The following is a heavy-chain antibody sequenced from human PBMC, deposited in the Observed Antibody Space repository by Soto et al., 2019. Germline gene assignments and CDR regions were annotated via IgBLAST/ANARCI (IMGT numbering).Heavy chain of an antibody. D-gene: IGHD2-8*01. Sequence: EVQLVESGGGLVQPGGSLRLSCAASGFTFSPYSINWVRQAPGKGLEWISYISDNSSVIYYADAVKGRFTISRDNAKNSLYLQMNSLRDEDTAVYYCARDRDAYCSKGICSGPYFDYWGQGTLVTVSS. CDR2: ISDNSSVI. J-gene: IGHJ4*02. V-gene: IGHV3-48*02. CDR3: ARDRDAYCSKGICSGPYFDY. CDR1: GFTFSPYS.